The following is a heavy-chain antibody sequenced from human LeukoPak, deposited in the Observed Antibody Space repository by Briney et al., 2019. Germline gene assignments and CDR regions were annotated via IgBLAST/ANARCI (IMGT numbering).Heavy chain of an antibody. V-gene: IGHV1-69*13. CDR3: ARESRAVAGNANGMDV. CDR2: IIPIFGTA. Sequence: GASAKVSCKASGGTFSSYAISWVRQAPGQGLEWMGGIIPIFGTANYAQKFQGRVTITADESTSTAYMELSSMRSEDTAVYYRARESRAVAGNANGMDVWGKGTTVTVSS. D-gene: IGHD6-19*01. CDR1: GGTFSSYA. J-gene: IGHJ6*04.